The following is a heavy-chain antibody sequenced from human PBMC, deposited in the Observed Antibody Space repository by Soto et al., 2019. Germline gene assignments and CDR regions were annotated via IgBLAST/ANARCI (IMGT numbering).Heavy chain of an antibody. CDR2: IDPSDSYT. CDR3: ASSPRGYCSSTSCRELGNYYGMDV. Sequence: GESLKISCKGSGYSFTSYWIGWVRQMPGKGLEWMGRIDPSDSYTNYSPSFQGHVTISADKSINTAYLQWSSLKASDTAMYYCASSPRGYCSSTSCRELGNYYGMDVWGQGTTVTVSS. J-gene: IGHJ6*02. CDR1: GYSFTSYW. V-gene: IGHV5-10-1*01. D-gene: IGHD2-2*01.